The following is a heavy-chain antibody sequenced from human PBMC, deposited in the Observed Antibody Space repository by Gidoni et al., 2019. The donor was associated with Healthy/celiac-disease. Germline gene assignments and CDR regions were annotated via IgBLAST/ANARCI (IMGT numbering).Heavy chain of an antibody. D-gene: IGHD5-12*01. Sequence: EVQLLESGGGLVQPGGSLRLPCAASGFTFSSYAMSWVRQAPGKGLEWVSAIRGSGGSTYYADSVKGRFTISRDNSKNTLYLQMNSLRAEDTAVYYCAKDQEMATSYFDYWGQGTLVTVSS. CDR1: GFTFSSYA. CDR3: AKDQEMATSYFDY. CDR2: IRGSGGST. V-gene: IGHV3-23*01. J-gene: IGHJ4*02.